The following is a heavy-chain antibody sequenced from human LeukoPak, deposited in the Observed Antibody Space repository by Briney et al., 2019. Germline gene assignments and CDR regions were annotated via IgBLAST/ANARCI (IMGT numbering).Heavy chain of an antibody. Sequence: GGSLRLSCAASGFTFSSYWMSWVRQAPGKGLEWMGGFDPEDGETIYAQKFQGRVTMTEDTSTDTAYMELSSLRSEDTAAYYCATVQGYSSSWYEDYFDYWGQGTLVTVSS. CDR1: GFTFSSYW. CDR2: FDPEDGET. V-gene: IGHV1-24*01. CDR3: ATVQGYSSSWYEDYFDY. J-gene: IGHJ4*02. D-gene: IGHD6-13*01.